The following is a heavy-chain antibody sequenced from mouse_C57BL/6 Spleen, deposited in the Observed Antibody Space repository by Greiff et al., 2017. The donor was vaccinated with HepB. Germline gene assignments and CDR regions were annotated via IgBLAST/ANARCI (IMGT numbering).Heavy chain of an antibody. J-gene: IGHJ2*01. CDR2: ISNLAYSI. CDR1: GFTFSDYG. Sequence: EVKVVESGGGLVQPGGSLKFSCAVSGFTFSDYGMAWVRQAPRKGPEWVAFISNLAYSIYYADTVTGRFTLSRENAKNTRYLEMSSLRSEDTAMYYYARQSNYYGRSYFDYWGQGTTLTVSS. D-gene: IGHD1-1*01. V-gene: IGHV5-15*01. CDR3: ARQSNYYGRSYFDY.